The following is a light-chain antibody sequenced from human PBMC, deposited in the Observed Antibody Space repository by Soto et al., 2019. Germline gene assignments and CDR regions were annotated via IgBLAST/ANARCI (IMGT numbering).Light chain of an antibody. CDR2: GAS. J-gene: IGKJ4*01. CDR1: QTVSGSY. CDR3: QQYGDSPLT. Sequence: ENVLTQSPGTLSLSPGERATLSYRASQTVSGSYVAWYQQKPGQTPRLLIYGASSRATGIPDRFSGSGSGTDFTLTISRLEPEDFAVYHCQQYGDSPLTFGGGTKVDIK. V-gene: IGKV3-20*01.